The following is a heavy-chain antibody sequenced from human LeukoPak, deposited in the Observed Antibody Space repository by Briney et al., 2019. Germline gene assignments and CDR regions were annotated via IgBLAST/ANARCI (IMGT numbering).Heavy chain of an antibody. J-gene: IGHJ6*02. CDR2: ISYDGASK. D-gene: IGHD2-2*01. CDR3: AKDSSTSNYYYGLDV. CDR1: GFPFSSYG. Sequence: HTGGSLRLSCAASGFPFSSYGVDWVRQAPGKGLEWVSYISYDGASKYYADSVKGRFTISRDNSENTLYLQMNSLRGDDTGVYFCAKDSSTSNYYYGLDVWGQGTTVTVSS. V-gene: IGHV3-30*02.